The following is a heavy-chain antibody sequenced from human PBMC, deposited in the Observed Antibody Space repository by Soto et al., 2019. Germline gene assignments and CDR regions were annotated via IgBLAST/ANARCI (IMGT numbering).Heavy chain of an antibody. Sequence: PSETLSLTCAVYGGSFSGYYWSWIRQPPGKGLEWIGEINHSGSTNYNPSLKSRVTISVDTSENQFSLKLSSVTAADTAVYYCARGLKEMATTYCDYWAQGTLVTVSS. CDR3: ARGLKEMATTYCDY. D-gene: IGHD1-1*01. V-gene: IGHV4-34*01. CDR2: INHSGST. CDR1: GGSFSGYY. J-gene: IGHJ4*02.